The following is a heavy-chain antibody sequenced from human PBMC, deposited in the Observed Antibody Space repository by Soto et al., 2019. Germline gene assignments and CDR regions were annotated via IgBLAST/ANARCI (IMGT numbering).Heavy chain of an antibody. CDR2: IVVGSGNT. J-gene: IGHJ6*02. CDR1: GFTFTSSA. V-gene: IGHV1-58*01. Sequence: GASVKVSCKASGFTFTSSAVQWVRQARGQRLEWIGWIVVGSGNTNYAQKFQERVTITRDMSTSTAYMELSSLRSEDTAVYYCAADSLYYYDSSGYPYGMDVWGQGTTVTVSS. D-gene: IGHD3-22*01. CDR3: AADSLYYYDSSGYPYGMDV.